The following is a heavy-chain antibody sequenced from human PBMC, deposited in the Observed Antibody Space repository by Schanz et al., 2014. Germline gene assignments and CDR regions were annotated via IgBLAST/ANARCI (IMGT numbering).Heavy chain of an antibody. V-gene: IGHV3-48*04. J-gene: IGHJ4*02. D-gene: IGHD1-1*01. Sequence: EVRLVESGGGLVQPGGSLRLSCEASGFDFNSYSMNWVRQVPGKGLEWLSYIATSSSTRHYADSVKGRVTISRDNSKNTLYLQMNRLRAEDTAVYFCARAHGNNWYGKGLDYWGQGTQVTVSS. CDR2: IATSSSTR. CDR1: GFDFNSYS. CDR3: ARAHGNNWYGKGLDY.